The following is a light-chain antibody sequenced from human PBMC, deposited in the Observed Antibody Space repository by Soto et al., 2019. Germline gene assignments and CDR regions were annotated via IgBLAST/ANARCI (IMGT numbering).Light chain of an antibody. J-gene: IGKJ1*01. Sequence: EIVLTQSPGTLSLSPGEGATLSCRASQSVSNNYLAWYQQKPGQAPRLLISGASSRAAGIPDRFSGSGSGTDFTLTISRLESEDFAVYYCQQVKTFGQGTKVEIK. V-gene: IGKV3-20*01. CDR1: QSVSNNY. CDR2: GAS. CDR3: QQVKT.